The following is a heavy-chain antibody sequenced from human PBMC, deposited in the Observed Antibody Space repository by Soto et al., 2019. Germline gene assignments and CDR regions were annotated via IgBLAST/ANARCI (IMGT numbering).Heavy chain of an antibody. J-gene: IGHJ4*02. CDR2: ISGSAGST. V-gene: IGHV3-23*01. D-gene: IGHD3-22*01. CDR1: GFTLSNYG. CDR3: AKDKYYD. Sequence: EVQLLESGGGLVQPGGSLRLSCAASGFTLSNYGRNWVRQAPGKGRESVSGISGSAGSTYYADSVKGRFTISRDNSKNTLYLQMNTLRAEDTAVYYCAKDKYYDWGQGTRVPVSS.